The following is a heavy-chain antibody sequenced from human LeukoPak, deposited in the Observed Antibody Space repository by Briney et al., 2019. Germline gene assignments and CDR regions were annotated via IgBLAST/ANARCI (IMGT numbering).Heavy chain of an antibody. CDR2: INHSGST. Sequence: PSEALSLICAVYGGSFSGYYWSWIRQPPGKGLEWIGEINHSGSTNYNPSPKSRVTISVDTSKNQFSLKLSSVTAADTAVYYCARGPSYCGGDCHSTYYFDYWGQGTLVTVSS. V-gene: IGHV4-34*01. CDR1: GGSFSGYY. D-gene: IGHD2-21*02. J-gene: IGHJ4*02. CDR3: ARGPSYCGGDCHSTYYFDY.